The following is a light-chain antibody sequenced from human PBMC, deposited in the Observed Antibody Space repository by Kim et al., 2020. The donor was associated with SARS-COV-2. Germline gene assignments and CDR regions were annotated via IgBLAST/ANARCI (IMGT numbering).Light chain of an antibody. CDR1: SSDVGGYNF. CDR2: NVS. J-gene: IGLJ2*01. Sequence: AIPVACAGTSSDVGGYNFVSWYQQHPGKAPKLMIYNVSNRPSGVSIRFSGSKSGNTASLTISGLQAEDEAEYYCSSYASSTTLVLFGGGTQLTVL. V-gene: IGLV2-14*03. CDR3: SSYASSTTLVL.